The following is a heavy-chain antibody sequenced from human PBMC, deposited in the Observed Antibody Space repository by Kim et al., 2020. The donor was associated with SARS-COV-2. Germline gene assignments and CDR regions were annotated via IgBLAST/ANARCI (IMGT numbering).Heavy chain of an antibody. CDR3: AKDLTYVEKQPKPDY. D-gene: IGHD1-1*01. J-gene: IGHJ4*02. V-gene: IGHV3-30*18. Sequence: GGSLRLSCAASGFTFSSYGMHWVRQAPGKGLEWVAVISYDGSNKYYADSVKGRFTNSRDNSKNTLYLQMNSLRAEDTAVYYCAKDLTYVEKQPKPDYWGQGTLVTVSS. CDR1: GFTFSSYG. CDR2: ISYDGSNK.